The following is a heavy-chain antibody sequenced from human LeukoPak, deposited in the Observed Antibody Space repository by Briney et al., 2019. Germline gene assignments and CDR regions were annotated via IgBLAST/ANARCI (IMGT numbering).Heavy chain of an antibody. CDR1: GGSLSGYY. CDR3: ARLPTYYDSSGYYREDI. CDR2: INHSGST. J-gene: IGHJ3*02. D-gene: IGHD3-22*01. V-gene: IGHV4-34*01. Sequence: SETLSLTCAAYGGSLSGYYWSWIRQPPGKGLEWIGEINHSGSTNYNPSLKRRVPISVDTSKNQFSLRLSSVTAADTAVYYCARLPTYYDSSGYYREDIWGQGTMVPVSS.